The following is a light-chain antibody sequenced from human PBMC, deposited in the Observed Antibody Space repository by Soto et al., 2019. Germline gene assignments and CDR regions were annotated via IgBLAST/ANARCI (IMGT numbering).Light chain of an antibody. Sequence: DIQMTQSPSALSASVGDRVTITCRGSQGISSWLAWYQQKPGKAPMLLIYKASSLASGVPSRFSGSGSGTEVTLTISSLQPEDVATYHCQQHPTFGQGTKVEI. V-gene: IGKV1-5*03. J-gene: IGKJ1*01. CDR2: KAS. CDR3: QQHPT. CDR1: QGISSW.